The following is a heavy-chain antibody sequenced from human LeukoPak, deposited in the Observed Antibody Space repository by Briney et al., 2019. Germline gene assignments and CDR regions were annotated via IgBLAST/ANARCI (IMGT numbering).Heavy chain of an antibody. CDR2: IYYSGST. Sequence: SETLSLTCTVSGGSISSYYWSWIRQPPGKGLEWIGYIYYSGSTNYNPSLKSRVTISVDTSKNQFSLKLSSVTAADTAVYYCARGIAVAGHSDAFDIWGQGTMVTVSS. D-gene: IGHD6-19*01. CDR3: ARGIAVAGHSDAFDI. J-gene: IGHJ3*02. V-gene: IGHV4-59*01. CDR1: GGSISSYY.